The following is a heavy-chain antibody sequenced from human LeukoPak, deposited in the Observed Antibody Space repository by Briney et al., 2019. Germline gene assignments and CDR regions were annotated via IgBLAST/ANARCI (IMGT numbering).Heavy chain of an antibody. V-gene: IGHV3-53*01. CDR3: ARGEDYGDYFDY. J-gene: IGHJ4*02. Sequence: GGSLRLSCAASGLTFSSYPMHWVRQAPGKGLEWVSVVYSGGSTYYADSVRGRFTISRDNSKNTLYLQMNSLRAEDTAVYYCARGEDYGDYFDYWGQGTLVTVSS. CDR1: GLTFSSYP. CDR2: VYSGGST. D-gene: IGHD4-17*01.